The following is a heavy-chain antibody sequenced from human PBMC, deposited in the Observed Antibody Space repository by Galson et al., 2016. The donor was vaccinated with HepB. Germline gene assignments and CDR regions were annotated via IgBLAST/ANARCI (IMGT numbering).Heavy chain of an antibody. CDR1: GFTFSSFS. CDR2: ISSSSGVL. D-gene: IGHD1-26*01. J-gene: IGHJ4*02. CDR3: ARDLHSGAYTFDY. V-gene: IGHV3-48*02. Sequence: SLRLSCAASGFTFSSFSMNWVRQAPGKGLEWVSYISSSSGVLYYADSVKGRFTISRDNAKNSLCLQMNSLRDEDTAVYYCARDLHSGAYTFDYWGQGTLVTVSS.